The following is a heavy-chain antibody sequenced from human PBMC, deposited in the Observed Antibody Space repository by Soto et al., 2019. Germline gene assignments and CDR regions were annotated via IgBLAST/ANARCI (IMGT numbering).Heavy chain of an antibody. V-gene: IGHV4-4*02. CDR3: ARRWGEGRVDY. J-gene: IGHJ4*02. CDR1: GGSISSSNW. D-gene: IGHD3-10*01. CDR2: IYHSGST. Sequence: QVQLQESGPGLVKPSGTLSLTCAVSGGSISSSNWWSWVRQPPGKGLQWFGEIYHSGSTNYIPSLKRRVTISVDKSRNQLSLKLGSVTAADTAVYYCARRWGEGRVDYWGQGPLVTVSS.